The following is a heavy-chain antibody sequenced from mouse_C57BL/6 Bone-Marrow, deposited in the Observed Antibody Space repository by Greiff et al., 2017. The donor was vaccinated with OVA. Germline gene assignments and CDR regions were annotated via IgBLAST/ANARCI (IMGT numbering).Heavy chain of an antibody. V-gene: IGHV1-53*01. CDR3: ARGWLPYAMDY. D-gene: IGHD2-3*01. Sequence: VQLQQPGTELVKPGASVKLSCKASGYTFTSYWIHWVKQRPGHGLEWIGNINPRNGGTDYSEKLKSKATLTVDKSSSTAYMQLSSLSSEESAAYYCARGWLPYAMDYWGQGTSVTVSA. J-gene: IGHJ4*01. CDR2: INPRNGGT. CDR1: GYTFTSYW.